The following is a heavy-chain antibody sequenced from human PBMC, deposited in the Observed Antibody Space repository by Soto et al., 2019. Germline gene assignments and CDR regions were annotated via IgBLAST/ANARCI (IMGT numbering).Heavy chain of an antibody. J-gene: IGHJ4*02. CDR3: ARAVLPATAPFDS. CDR2: IYYSGST. Sequence: SETLSLTCIVSGGSISNYYWSWIRQPPGKGLEWIGYIYYSGSTNYNPSLQSRVTISVDTSKNQFSLKLSSVTAADPAVYYCARAVLPATAPFDSWGQETLATASS. CDR1: GGSISNYY. D-gene: IGHD2-2*01. V-gene: IGHV4-59*01.